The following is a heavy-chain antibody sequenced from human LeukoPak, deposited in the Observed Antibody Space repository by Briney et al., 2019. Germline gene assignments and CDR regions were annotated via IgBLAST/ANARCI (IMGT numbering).Heavy chain of an antibody. J-gene: IGHJ4*02. CDR3: ASLTVTESY. CDR1: GYTFTSYY. CDR2: ISYDGSNK. V-gene: IGHV3-30-3*01. D-gene: IGHD4-17*01. Sequence: SCKASGYTFTSYYMHWVRQAPGKGLEWVAVISYDGSNKYYADSVKGRFTISRDNSKNTLYLQMNSLRAEDTAVYYCASLTVTESYWGQGTLVTVSS.